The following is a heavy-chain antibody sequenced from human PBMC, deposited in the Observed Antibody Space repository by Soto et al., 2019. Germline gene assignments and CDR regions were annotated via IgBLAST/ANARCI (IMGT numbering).Heavy chain of an antibody. J-gene: IGHJ3*01. CDR3: GRTNFQYAFDV. V-gene: IGHV1-8*01. D-gene: IGHD1-1*01. Sequence: DSVKVSCKASGYTFGIYDINWVRQAAGQGLEWVGYINPYSGKTAYTQEFQGRVTMTWDTSRSTAYMELSSLGSQDTAMYDCGRTNFQYAFDVWGRGTMVPVSS. CDR2: INPYSGKT. CDR1: GYTFGIYD.